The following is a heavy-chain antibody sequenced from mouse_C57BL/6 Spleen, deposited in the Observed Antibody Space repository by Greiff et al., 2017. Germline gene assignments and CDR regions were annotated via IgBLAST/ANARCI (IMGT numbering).Heavy chain of an antibody. D-gene: IGHD1-3*01. J-gene: IGHJ2*01. Sequence: EVQLQQSGPELLKPGASVKISCKASGYTFTDYYMNWVKQSHGKSLEWIGDINPNNGGTSYNQQFKGKATLTVDKSSSTAYMELRSLTSEDSAVYYCARGLKDFDYWGQGTTLTVSS. V-gene: IGHV1-26*01. CDR1: GYTFTDYY. CDR2: INPNNGGT. CDR3: ARGLKDFDY.